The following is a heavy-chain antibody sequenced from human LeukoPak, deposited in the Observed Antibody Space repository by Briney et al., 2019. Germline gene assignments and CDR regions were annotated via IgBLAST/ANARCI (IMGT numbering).Heavy chain of an antibody. Sequence: PSETLSLTCTVSGGSISSYYWSWIRQHPGKGLEWIGYIYYSGSTYYNPSLKSRVTISVDTSKNQFSLKLSSVTAADTAVYYCARATTVKGYYYYGMDVWGQGTTVTVSS. CDR2: IYYSGST. CDR3: ARATTVKGYYYYGMDV. CDR1: GGSISSYY. D-gene: IGHD4-17*01. J-gene: IGHJ6*02. V-gene: IGHV4-59*06.